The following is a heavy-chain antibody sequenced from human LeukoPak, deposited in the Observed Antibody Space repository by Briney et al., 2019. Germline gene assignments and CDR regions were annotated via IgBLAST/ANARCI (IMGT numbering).Heavy chain of an antibody. CDR2: ISSSSSYI. Sequence: GGSLRLSCAASGFTFSSYSMNGVRQAPGKGLEWVSSISSSSSYIYYADSVKGRFTISRDNAKNSLYLQMNSLRAEDTAVYYCARDVTGDFWSGYQGDYWGQGTLVTVSS. CDR1: GFTFSSYS. V-gene: IGHV3-21*01. J-gene: IGHJ4*02. D-gene: IGHD3-3*01. CDR3: ARDVTGDFWSGYQGDY.